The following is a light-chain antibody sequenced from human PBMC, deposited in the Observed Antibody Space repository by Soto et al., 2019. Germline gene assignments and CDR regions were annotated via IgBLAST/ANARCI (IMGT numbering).Light chain of an antibody. Sequence: DIPMTQSPFSLSASVGDRVTITCRASQSISSHLNWYQQKPGGAPKLLIYAASSLQGGVPSRFSGSGSGSDFTLIISSLQPEDFATYYCQQSYSVPLTFAGGTKVEIK. CDR2: AAS. CDR3: QQSYSVPLT. J-gene: IGKJ4*01. CDR1: QSISSH. V-gene: IGKV1-39*01.